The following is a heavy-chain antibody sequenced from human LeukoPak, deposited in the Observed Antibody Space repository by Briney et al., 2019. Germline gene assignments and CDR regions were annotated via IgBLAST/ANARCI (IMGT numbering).Heavy chain of an antibody. J-gene: IGHJ4*02. CDR3: ARVWFGSPGYYFDF. CDR2: IYYSGSA. CDR1: GGSITSGGYY. Sequence: PSETLSLTCTVSGGSITSGGYYWSWVRQHPGKGLEWLAYIYYSGSAYYNPSLKSRGTISVDTSKNQCSLKLSSVTAVDTAVYYCARVWFGSPGYYFDFWGQGTVVSVSS. V-gene: IGHV4-31*03. D-gene: IGHD3-10*01.